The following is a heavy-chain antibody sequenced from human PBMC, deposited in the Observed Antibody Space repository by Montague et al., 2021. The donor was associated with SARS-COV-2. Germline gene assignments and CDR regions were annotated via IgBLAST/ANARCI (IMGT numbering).Heavy chain of an antibody. CDR1: GFKFYDSA. CDR3: AKDHYASGKMGFFDL. CDR2: INWNSGSV. J-gene: IGHJ2*01. D-gene: IGHD3-16*01. V-gene: IGHV3-9*01. Sequence: SLRLSCAASGFKFYDSAMYWVRQAPGKGLEWVSGINWNSGSVDCADSVKGRFTISRDNTKNSLFLQMNSLRTEDTALYYCAKDHYASGKMGFFDLWGRGTLVTVSS.